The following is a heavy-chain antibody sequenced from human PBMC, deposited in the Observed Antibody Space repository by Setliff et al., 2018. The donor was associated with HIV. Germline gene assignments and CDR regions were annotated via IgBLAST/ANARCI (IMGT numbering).Heavy chain of an antibody. CDR1: GYTFSNYA. CDR2: FYYSGTT. V-gene: IGHV4-39*07. J-gene: IGHJ4*02. D-gene: IGHD3-3*01. Sequence: PGGSLRLSCAASGYTFSNYAMTWIRQPPGKGLEWIGSFYYSGTTFYNPSLKSRVTISVDTSKNQFSLKLSSVTAADTAIYYCARGVNFDYWGQGTQVTVSS. CDR3: ARGVNFDY.